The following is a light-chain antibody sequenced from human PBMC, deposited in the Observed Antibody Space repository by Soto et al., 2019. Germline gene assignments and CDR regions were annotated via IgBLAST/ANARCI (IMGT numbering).Light chain of an antibody. Sequence: DIQMTQSPSSLSASVGDRVTISCRASQSLGRRLTWYQQKPGEAPKLLIYETSNLQNGVPSRFSGSGSETDFTLTINSLQPEDFATYYCQQSFGPPYTFGQGTKLDI. CDR3: QQSFGPPYT. V-gene: IGKV1-39*01. CDR2: ETS. J-gene: IGKJ2*01. CDR1: QSLGRR.